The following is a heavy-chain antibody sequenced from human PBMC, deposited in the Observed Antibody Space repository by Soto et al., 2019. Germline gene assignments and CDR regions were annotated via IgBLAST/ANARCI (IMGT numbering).Heavy chain of an antibody. J-gene: IGHJ4*02. D-gene: IGHD3-22*01. V-gene: IGHV3-30-3*01. CDR3: ARDRYERYDSTPFYFDY. Sequence: SLRLSCAASGFTFSSYAMHWVRQAPGKGLEWVAVISYDGSNKYYADSVKGRFTISRDNSKNTLYLQMNSLRAEDTAVYYCARDRYERYDSTPFYFDYWGQGTLVTVSS. CDR2: ISYDGSNK. CDR1: GFTFSSYA.